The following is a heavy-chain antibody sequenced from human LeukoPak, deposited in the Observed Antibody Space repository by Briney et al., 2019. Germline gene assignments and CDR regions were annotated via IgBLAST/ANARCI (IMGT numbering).Heavy chain of an antibody. CDR1: GGSFSGYY. V-gene: IGHV4-34*01. CDR3: AREFIDSSGYYYFDY. CDR2: INHSGST. J-gene: IGHJ4*02. Sequence: KPSETLSLTCAVYGGSFSGYYWSWIRQPPGKGLEWIGEINHSGSTNYNPSLKSRVTISVDTSKNQFSLKLSSVTAADTAVYYCAREFIDSSGYYYFDYWGQGTLVTVSS. D-gene: IGHD3-22*01.